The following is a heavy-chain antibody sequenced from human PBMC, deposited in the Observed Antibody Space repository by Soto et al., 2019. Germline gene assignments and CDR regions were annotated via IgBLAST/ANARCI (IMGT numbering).Heavy chain of an antibody. J-gene: IGHJ5*02. CDR3: ARGGVGAVAGTDWFDP. Sequence: PSETLSLTCAVYGGSFSGYYWSWIRQPPGKGLEWIGEINHSGSTNYNPSLKSRATISVDTSKNQFSLKLSSVTAADTAVYYCARGGVGAVAGTDWFDPWGQGTLVTVSS. CDR2: INHSGST. CDR1: GGSFSGYY. V-gene: IGHV4-34*01. D-gene: IGHD6-19*01.